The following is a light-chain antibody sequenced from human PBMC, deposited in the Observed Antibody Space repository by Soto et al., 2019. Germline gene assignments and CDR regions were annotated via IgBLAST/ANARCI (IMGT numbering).Light chain of an antibody. CDR3: QQYGSSSYT. Sequence: DIVLTQSPDTLSLSPGERATLSCRASQSVSSNYLAWYQQKPGQAPRLLIYGASTRATGIPDRFSGSGSGTHFTLTISRLEPEDFAVYYCQQYGSSSYTFGQGTRLEIK. CDR1: QSVSSNY. J-gene: IGKJ2*01. CDR2: GAS. V-gene: IGKV3-20*01.